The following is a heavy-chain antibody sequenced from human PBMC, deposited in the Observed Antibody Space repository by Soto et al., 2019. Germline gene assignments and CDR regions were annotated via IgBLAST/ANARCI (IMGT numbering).Heavy chain of an antibody. CDR2: ISISGSTI. CDR3: ARDSPQTSYGINWLGR. CDR1: GFTFSDYY. V-gene: IGHV3-11*01. J-gene: IGHJ5*02. D-gene: IGHD5-18*01. Sequence: GGSLRLSCAASGFTFSDYYMSWIRQAPGKGLEWVSYISISGSTIYYADSVKGRFTISRDNAKNSLYLQMNSLSAEDTAVYYCARDSPQTSYGINWLGRWGKGTLVTVSS.